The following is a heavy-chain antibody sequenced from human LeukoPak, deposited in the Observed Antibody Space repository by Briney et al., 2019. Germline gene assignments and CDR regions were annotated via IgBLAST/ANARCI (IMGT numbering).Heavy chain of an antibody. J-gene: IGHJ4*02. V-gene: IGHV4-34*01. Sequence: SETLSLTCAVSGGSFRGYYWSWIRQPPGKALEWIGEINHSGSTNHNPSLKSRVTISIDTSNNQVSLKLRSVTSADTAVYYCARPIDCSATTCSSPFHYWGQGSLVTVS. D-gene: IGHD2-2*01. CDR2: INHSGST. CDR3: ARPIDCSATTCSSPFHY. CDR1: GGSFRGYY.